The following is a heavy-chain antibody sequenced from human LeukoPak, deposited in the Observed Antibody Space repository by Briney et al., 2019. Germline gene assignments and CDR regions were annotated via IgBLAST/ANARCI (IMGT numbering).Heavy chain of an antibody. V-gene: IGHV1-69*11. CDR3: ALSRLGEPGGMDV. Sequence: SVKVSCKASGGTFSSYAISWVRQAPGQGLEWMGRIIPILGTANYAQKFQGRVTITADESTSTAYMELSSLRSEDTAVYYCALSRLGEPGGMDVWGQGTTVTVSS. CDR1: GGTFSSYA. D-gene: IGHD3-10*01. CDR2: IIPILGTA. J-gene: IGHJ6*02.